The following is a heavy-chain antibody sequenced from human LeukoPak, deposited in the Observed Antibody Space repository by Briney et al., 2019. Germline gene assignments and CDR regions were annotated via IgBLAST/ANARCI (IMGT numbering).Heavy chain of an antibody. CDR1: GGSISGYY. J-gene: IGHJ4*02. V-gene: IGHV4-59*08. CDR2: IHYSGKT. CDR3: ATPDSSGYYYLY. D-gene: IGHD3-22*01. Sequence: SETLSLTCSVCGGSISGYYWSWIRQPPGKGLEYIGYIHYSGKTNYNSSLKSRVTISVDTSKNQFSLKLSSVTAADTAVYYCATPDSSGYYYLYWGQGTLVTVSS.